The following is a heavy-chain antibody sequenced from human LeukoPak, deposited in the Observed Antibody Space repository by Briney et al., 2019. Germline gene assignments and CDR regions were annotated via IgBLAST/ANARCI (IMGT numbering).Heavy chain of an antibody. CDR1: GYSFSSYW. J-gene: IGHJ4*02. V-gene: IGHV5-51*01. CDR3: ARSLSPAAVALDY. D-gene: IGHD2-2*01. Sequence: GESLKISCKASGYSFSSYWIGWVRRMPGKGLDLMGIIYPGDSDTRYTPSFQGQVTISADKSITTAYLQWSSLQASDTAMYYCARSLSPAAVALDYWGQGALVTVSS. CDR2: IYPGDSDT.